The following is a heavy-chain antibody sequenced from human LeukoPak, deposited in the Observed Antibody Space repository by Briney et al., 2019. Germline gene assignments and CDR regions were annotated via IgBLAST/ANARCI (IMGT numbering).Heavy chain of an antibody. J-gene: IGHJ3*02. D-gene: IGHD2-2*01. CDR2: IDWDDDK. CDR3: ARIRYCSSTSCYPYAFDI. CDR1: GFSLSTSGMC. Sequence: SGPTLVKPTQTLTLTCTFSGFSLSTSGMCVSWIRQPPGKAPEWLARIDWDDDKYYSTSLKTRLTISKDTSKNQVVLTMTNMDPVDTAAYYCARIRYCSSTSCYPYAFDIWGQGTMVTVSS. V-gene: IGHV2-70*11.